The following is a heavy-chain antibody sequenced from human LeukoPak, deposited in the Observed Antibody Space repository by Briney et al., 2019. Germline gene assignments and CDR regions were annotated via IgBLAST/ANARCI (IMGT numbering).Heavy chain of an antibody. CDR1: GYTSTSYY. CDR3: ARDGENIVATIVGHFDY. J-gene: IGHJ4*02. CDR2: INPSGGST. Sequence: ASVKVSCKASGYTSTSYYMHWVRQAPGQGLEWMGIINPSGGSTSYAQKFQGRVTMTRDTSTSTVYMELSSLRSEDTAVYYCARDGENIVATIVGHFDYWGQGTLVTVSS. D-gene: IGHD5-12*01. V-gene: IGHV1-46*01.